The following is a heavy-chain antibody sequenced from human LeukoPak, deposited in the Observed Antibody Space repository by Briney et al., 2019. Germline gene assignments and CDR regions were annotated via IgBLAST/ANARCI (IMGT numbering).Heavy chain of an antibody. D-gene: IGHD5-18*01. V-gene: IGHV4-4*02. Sequence: SGTLSLTCAVSVGSISSSNWWSWVRQPPGKGLEWIGEIYHSGSTNYNPSLKSRVTMSVDKSKNQFSLKLSSVTAADTAVYYCARRYGYTYGIDYWGQGTLVTVSS. J-gene: IGHJ4*02. CDR1: VGSISSSNW. CDR2: IYHSGST. CDR3: ARRYGYTYGIDY.